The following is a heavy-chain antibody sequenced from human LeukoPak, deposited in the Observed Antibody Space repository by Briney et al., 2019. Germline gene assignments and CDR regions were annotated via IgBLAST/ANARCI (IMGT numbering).Heavy chain of an antibody. CDR3: SRAEARIGYTPY. J-gene: IGHJ4*02. Sequence: TSETLSLTCTVSGGSISSYYWSWVRQTAGKGLEWIGRIYISGTTNYNPSLKSRVTMSLDTSKNQLSLRLTSVTSADTAVDYVSRAEARIGYTPYWGQGTLITVSS. D-gene: IGHD3-22*01. CDR1: GGSISSYY. CDR2: IYISGTT. V-gene: IGHV4-4*07.